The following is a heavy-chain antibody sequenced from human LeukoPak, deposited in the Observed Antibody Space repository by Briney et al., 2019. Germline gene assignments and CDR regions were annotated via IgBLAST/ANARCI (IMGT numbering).Heavy chain of an antibody. CDR2: IYTSGST. J-gene: IGHJ4*02. CDR1: GGSISSYY. Sequence: SETLSLTCTVSGGSISSYYWSWIRQPAGKGLEWIGRIYTSGSTNYNPSLKSRVTMSVDTSKNQFSLKLSSVTAADTAVYYCARHPSYCSSTSCYPYYFDYWGQGTLVTVSS. V-gene: IGHV4-4*07. D-gene: IGHD2-2*01. CDR3: ARHPSYCSSTSCYPYYFDY.